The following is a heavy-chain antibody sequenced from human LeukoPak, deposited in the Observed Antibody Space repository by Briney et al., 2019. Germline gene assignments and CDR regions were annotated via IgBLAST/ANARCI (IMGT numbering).Heavy chain of an antibody. V-gene: IGHV4-61*01. J-gene: IGHJ4*02. CDR3: ASHYDSSGYYYGFDY. D-gene: IGHD3-22*01. CDR1: GGSISSSSYY. Sequence: SETLSLTCTVSGGSISSSSYYWSWIRQPPGKGLEWIGYIYYSGSTNYNPSLKSRATISVDTSKNQFSLKLSSVTAADTAVYYCASHYDSSGYYYGFDYWGQGTLVTVSS. CDR2: IYYSGST.